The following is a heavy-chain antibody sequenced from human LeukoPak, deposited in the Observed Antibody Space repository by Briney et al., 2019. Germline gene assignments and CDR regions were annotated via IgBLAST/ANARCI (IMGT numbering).Heavy chain of an antibody. Sequence: ASVKVSCKASGYTFTGYYMHWVRQAPGQGLEWMGWINPNSVGTNYAQKFQGRVTITADESTSTAYMELSSLRSEDTAVYYCARAPYYYDSSGYYPFDYWGQGTLVTVSS. J-gene: IGHJ4*02. CDR3: ARAPYYYDSSGYYPFDY. CDR2: INPNSVGT. V-gene: IGHV1-2*02. D-gene: IGHD3-22*01. CDR1: GYTFTGYY.